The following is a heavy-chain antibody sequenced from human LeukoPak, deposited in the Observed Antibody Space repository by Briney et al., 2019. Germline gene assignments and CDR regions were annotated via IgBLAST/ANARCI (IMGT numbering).Heavy chain of an antibody. V-gene: IGHV4-34*01. CDR2: INHSGST. Sequence: SETLSLACAVYGGSFSGYYWSWIRQPPGKGLEWIGEINHSGSTNYNPSLKSRVTISVDTSKNQFSLKLSSVTAADTAVYYCARGPVVPAAIDWFDPWAREPWSPSPQ. CDR3: ARGPVVPAAIDWFDP. D-gene: IGHD2-2*01. J-gene: IGHJ5*02. CDR1: GGSFSGYY.